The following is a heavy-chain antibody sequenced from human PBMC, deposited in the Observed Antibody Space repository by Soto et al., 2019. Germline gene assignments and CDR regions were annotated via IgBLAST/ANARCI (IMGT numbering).Heavy chain of an antibody. V-gene: IGHV1-69*06. J-gene: IGHJ4*02. CDR1: GGIFSSYA. CDR3: AIIGAVGAPPGADF. D-gene: IGHD1-26*01. Sequence: QVQLVQSGAEVKKPGSSVKVSCKASGGIFSSYAISWLRQAPGQGLEWMGAVIPILGQAYYEQNFQDRVTIHEEKSTRTAYKDKISLRYADTAVYFCAIIGAVGAPPGADFWGQRTLVTVSS. CDR2: VIPILGQA.